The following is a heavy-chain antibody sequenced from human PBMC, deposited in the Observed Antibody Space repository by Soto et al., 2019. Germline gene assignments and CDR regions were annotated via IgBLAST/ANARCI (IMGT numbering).Heavy chain of an antibody. CDR2: IYWDDAK. V-gene: IGHV2-5*02. CDR1: GFSLSASGVG. D-gene: IGHD3-16*01. Sequence: QITLKESGPTLVKPTQTLTLTCTFSGFSLSASGVGEGWIRQPPGKALEWLAIIYWDDAKHYSPSLKSSLTITKDPSKNQVVLTMTNMDPVDTATYYCAHKGGGDRILDYWGQGTLVTVSS. J-gene: IGHJ4*02. CDR3: AHKGGGDRILDY.